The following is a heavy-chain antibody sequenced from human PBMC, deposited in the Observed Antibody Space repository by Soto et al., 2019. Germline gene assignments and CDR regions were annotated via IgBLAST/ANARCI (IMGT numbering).Heavy chain of an antibody. CDR2: ISYDGSNK. V-gene: IGHV3-30-3*01. D-gene: IGHD5-12*01. CDR1: GFTFSSYA. J-gene: IGHJ4*02. CDR3: ARDYEWLQSFDY. Sequence: SLRLSCAASGFTFSSYAMHWVRQAPGKGLEWVAVISYDGSNKYYADSVKGRFTISRDNSKNTLYLQMNSLRAEDTAVYYCARDYEWLQSFDYWGQGTLVTVSS.